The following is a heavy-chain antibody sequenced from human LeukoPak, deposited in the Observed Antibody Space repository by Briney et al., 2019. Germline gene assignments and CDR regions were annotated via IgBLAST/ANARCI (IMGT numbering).Heavy chain of an antibody. V-gene: IGHV4-61*01. D-gene: IGHD3-3*01. CDR3: ARDGDFWSGYYPSFDY. CDR1: GGSVSSDNYS. Sequence: PSETLSLTCTVSGGSVSSDNYSWSWIRQPPGKGLEFFGHIYYTGSTNYNPSLKSRVTISVDKSKNQFSLKLSSVTAADTAVYYCARDGDFWSGYYPSFDYWGQGTLVTVSS. J-gene: IGHJ4*02. CDR2: IYYTGST.